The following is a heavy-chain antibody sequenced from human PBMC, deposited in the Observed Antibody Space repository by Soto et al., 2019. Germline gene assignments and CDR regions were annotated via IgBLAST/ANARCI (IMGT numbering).Heavy chain of an antibody. CDR1: GFTFSSYG. CDR2: ISSDGTSR. V-gene: IGHV3-30*18. J-gene: IGHJ6*02. Sequence: GGSLRLSCAASGFTFSSYGMHWVRQAQGKRLEWVAVISSDGTSRFYADSVKGRFTISRDNSKNTLYLQMNSLRVEDTAMYYCAKVRVKDYYYYAMDVWGQGTTVTVSS. CDR3: AKVRVKDYYYYAMDV. D-gene: IGHD4-4*01.